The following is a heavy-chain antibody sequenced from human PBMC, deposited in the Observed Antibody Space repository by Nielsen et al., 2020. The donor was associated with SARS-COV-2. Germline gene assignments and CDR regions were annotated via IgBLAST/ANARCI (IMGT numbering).Heavy chain of an antibody. CDR2: IIPILGIA. CDR3: ARDLIAAAAYYYYGMDV. Sequence: SVKVSCKASGVTFSSYAISWVRQAPGQGLEWMGRIIPILGIANYAQKFQGRVTITADKSTSTAYMELSSLRSEDTAVYYCARDLIAAAAYYYYGMDVWGQGTTVTVSS. D-gene: IGHD6-13*01. V-gene: IGHV1-69*04. CDR1: GVTFSSYA. J-gene: IGHJ6*02.